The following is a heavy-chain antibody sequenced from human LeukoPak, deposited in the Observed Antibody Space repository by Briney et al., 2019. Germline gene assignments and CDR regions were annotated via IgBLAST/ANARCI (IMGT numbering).Heavy chain of an antibody. V-gene: IGHV1-18*01. D-gene: IGHD2-2*01. CDR1: GYTFTSYG. CDR3: ARIPGYCSSTSCEGNTYYYYGMDV. J-gene: IGHJ6*02. CDR2: ISAYNGNT. Sequence: ASVKVSCTASGYTFTSYGISWVRQAPGQGLEWMGWISAYNGNTNYAQKLQGRVTMTTDTSTSTAYMELRSLRSDDTAVYYCARIPGYCSSTSCEGNTYYYYGMDVWGQGTTVTVSS.